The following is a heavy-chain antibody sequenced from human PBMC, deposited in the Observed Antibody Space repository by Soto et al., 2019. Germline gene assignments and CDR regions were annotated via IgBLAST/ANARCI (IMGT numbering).Heavy chain of an antibody. Sequence: EVQLVESGGNLARPGESLRLSCAASGFKFDDYAFHWVRLAPGKGPVWVSGINWNGAYSGYADSVKGRFTISRDNAGNSVYLQMDTLRPEDTALYYCARVHSSGWYVEPYDAWGQGTMVTVSS. V-gene: IGHV3-9*01. CDR3: ARVHSSGWYVEPYDA. J-gene: IGHJ3*01. D-gene: IGHD3-22*01. CDR2: INWNGAYS. CDR1: GFKFDDYA.